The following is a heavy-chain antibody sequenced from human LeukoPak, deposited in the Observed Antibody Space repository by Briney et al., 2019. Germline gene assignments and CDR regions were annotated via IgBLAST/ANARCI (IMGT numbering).Heavy chain of an antibody. V-gene: IGHV1-18*01. D-gene: IGHD3-22*01. CDR2: ISPYNGNT. CDR3: ARDGGDYYDSSGYYDY. Sequence: GASVKVSCKASGYTFTSYGISWVRQAPGQGLDWMGWISPYNGNTNYAQKLQGRGTMTTDTSTSTAYMELRSLRSDDTAVYYCARDGGDYYDSSGYYDYWGQGTLVTVSS. CDR1: GYTFTSYG. J-gene: IGHJ4*02.